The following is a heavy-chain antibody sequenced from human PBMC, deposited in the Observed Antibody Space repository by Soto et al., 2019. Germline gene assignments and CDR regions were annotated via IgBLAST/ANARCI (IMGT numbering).Heavy chain of an antibody. Sequence: EVHLVESGGGLVKPGGSLRLSCAASGFNFNNAWMSWVRQAPGKGLEWLGRSKSVPDGGKTDDAAPVKDRFTISRDDSQNILYLLVDRLRTEDSAIYYCTAAPNYCGSGSSGRDYWGLGTLVTVSS. CDR3: TAAPNYCGSGSSGRDY. D-gene: IGHD3-10*01. V-gene: IGHV3-15*01. J-gene: IGHJ4*02. CDR1: GFNFNNAW. CDR2: SKSVPDGGKT.